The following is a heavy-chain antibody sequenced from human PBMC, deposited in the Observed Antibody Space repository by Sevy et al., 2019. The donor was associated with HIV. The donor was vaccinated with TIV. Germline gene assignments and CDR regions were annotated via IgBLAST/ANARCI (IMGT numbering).Heavy chain of an antibody. CDR1: GFTFSGSA. J-gene: IGHJ4*02. V-gene: IGHV3-73*01. CDR2: IRSKGNSYAT. CDR3: TRGGARDSSSWYDYFDY. Sequence: GGSLRLSCAASGFTFSGSAMQWVRQASGKGLEWVGRIRSKGNSYATAYAASVKGRFTISRDDSKNTVYLQMNSLKTEDTAVYYRTRGGARDSSSWYDYFDYWGQGTLVTVSS. D-gene: IGHD6-13*01.